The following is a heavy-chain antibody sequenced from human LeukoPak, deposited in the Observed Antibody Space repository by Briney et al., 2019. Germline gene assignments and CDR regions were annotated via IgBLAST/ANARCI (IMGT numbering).Heavy chain of an antibody. CDR2: IYYSGST. Sequence: SETLSLTCTVSGGSISSGDYYWSWVRQPPGKGLEWIGYIYYSGSTYYNPSLKSRVIISVDTSKNQFSLSLISVTAADTAVYYCARDGVSALNLYSDLWGRGTLVTVSS. D-gene: IGHD3-3*01. CDR1: GGSISSGDYY. V-gene: IGHV4-30-4*02. J-gene: IGHJ2*01. CDR3: ARDGVSALNLYSDL.